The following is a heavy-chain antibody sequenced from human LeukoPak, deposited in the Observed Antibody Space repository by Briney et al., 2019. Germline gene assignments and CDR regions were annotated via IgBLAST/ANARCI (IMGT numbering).Heavy chain of an antibody. CDR1: GYTFTSYY. J-gene: IGHJ3*02. Sequence: GASVKVSCKASGYTFTSYYMHWVRQAPGQGLEWMGIINPSGGSTSYAQKFQGRVTMTRDTSTSTVYMELSSLRSEDTAVYYCARAPKGIVVVPAAIGRGAFDIWGQGTMVTVSS. CDR2: INPSGGST. D-gene: IGHD2-2*02. V-gene: IGHV1-46*01. CDR3: ARAPKGIVVVPAAIGRGAFDI.